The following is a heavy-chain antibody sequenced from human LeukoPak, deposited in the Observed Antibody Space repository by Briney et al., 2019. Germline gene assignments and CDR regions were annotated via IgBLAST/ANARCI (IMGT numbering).Heavy chain of an antibody. D-gene: IGHD4-11*01. J-gene: IGHJ5*02. Sequence: SETLSLTCTVSGGSISGYYWSWIRQPPGKGLEWIGYIYSSGTTNYNPSLKSQITISLDTSKNQFSLKLSSVTAADTAVYYCARRLPPGGWFDPWGQGTLVTVSS. V-gene: IGHV4-59*01. CDR3: ARRLPPGGWFDP. CDR1: GGSISGYY. CDR2: IYSSGTT.